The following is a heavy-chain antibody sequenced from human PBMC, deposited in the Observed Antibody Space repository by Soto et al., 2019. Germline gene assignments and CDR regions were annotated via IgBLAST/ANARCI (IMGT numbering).Heavy chain of an antibody. CDR1: GDSVSSNSAA. CDR3: ARAPARVTYYYDSSGYGNAFDI. V-gene: IGHV6-1*01. CDR2: TYYRSKWYN. Sequence: SQTLSLTCAISGDSVSSNSAAWNWIRQSPSRGLEWLGRTYYRSKWYNDYAVSVKSRITINPDTSKNQFSLQLNSVTPEDTAVYYCARAPARVTYYYDSSGYGNAFDIWGQGTMVTVSS. D-gene: IGHD3-22*01. J-gene: IGHJ3*02.